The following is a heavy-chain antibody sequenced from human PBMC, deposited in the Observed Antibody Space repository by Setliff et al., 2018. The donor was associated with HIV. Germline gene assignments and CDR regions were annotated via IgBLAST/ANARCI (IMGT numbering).Heavy chain of an antibody. CDR3: ASPASGGSSGQYHY. Sequence: LSLTCTVSGGSISSSSYYWGWIRQPPGKGLEWIGSIYYSGSTYYNPSLKSRVTVSVDTSKNQLSLNLTSVTAADTAVYYCASPASGGSSGQYHYWGQGTLVTVSS. D-gene: IGHD6-19*01. J-gene: IGHJ4*02. V-gene: IGHV4-39*07. CDR2: IYYSGST. CDR1: GGSISSSSYY.